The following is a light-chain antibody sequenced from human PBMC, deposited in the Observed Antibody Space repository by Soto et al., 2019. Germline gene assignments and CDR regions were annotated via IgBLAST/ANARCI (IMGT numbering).Light chain of an antibody. V-gene: IGKV3-20*01. CDR2: GAS. Sequence: EIVLTQFPGTLSLSPGERATLSCRASQSLHSNFLVWYQQKPGQAPRLLISGASRRATGIPARFSGSGSGTDFTLTTSRLDPEDFAVYYCHQSGISPLTFGPGTRVDVK. CDR3: HQSGISPLT. CDR1: QSLHSNF. J-gene: IGKJ3*01.